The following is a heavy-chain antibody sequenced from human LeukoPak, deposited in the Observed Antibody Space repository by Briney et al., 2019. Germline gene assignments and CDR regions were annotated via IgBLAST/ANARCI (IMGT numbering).Heavy chain of an antibody. CDR1: GGSISSGGYY. CDR3: ARDRGVAAAGSYLDY. D-gene: IGHD6-13*01. J-gene: IGHJ4*02. V-gene: IGHV4-31*03. CDR2: IYYSGST. Sequence: SETLSLTCTVSGGSISSGGYYWTWIRQPPGEGLEWIGYIYYSGSTSYNPSLESRLTIAADTSKNQFSLKLNSVTAADTAVYYCARDRGVAAAGSYLDYWGQGTLVTVFS.